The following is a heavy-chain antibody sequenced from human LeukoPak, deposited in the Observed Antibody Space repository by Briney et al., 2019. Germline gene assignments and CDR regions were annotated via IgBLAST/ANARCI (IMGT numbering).Heavy chain of an antibody. CDR3: AKDHRRLTIVGATTHFDY. Sequence: GGSLRLSCAASGFTISSYGMHWVRQAPGKGLEWVAFIRYDGSNKYYADSVKGRFTISRDNSKNTLYLQMNSLRAEDTAVYYCAKDHRRLTIVGATTHFDYWGQGTLVTVSS. D-gene: IGHD1-26*01. CDR2: IRYDGSNK. V-gene: IGHV3-30*02. CDR1: GFTISSYG. J-gene: IGHJ4*02.